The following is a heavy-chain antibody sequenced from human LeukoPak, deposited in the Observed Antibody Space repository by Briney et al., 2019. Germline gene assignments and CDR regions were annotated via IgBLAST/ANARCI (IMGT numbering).Heavy chain of an antibody. CDR2: IPYDGSNK. CDR3: ARVDYYDTPDY. J-gene: IGHJ4*02. Sequence: GGSLRLSCAASGFTFSSYAMHWVRQAPGKGLEWVAVIPYDGSNKYYADSVKGRFTISRDNSKNTLYLQMNSLRAEDTAVYYCARVDYYDTPDYWGQGTLVTVSS. D-gene: IGHD3-22*01. V-gene: IGHV3-30-3*01. CDR1: GFTFSSYA.